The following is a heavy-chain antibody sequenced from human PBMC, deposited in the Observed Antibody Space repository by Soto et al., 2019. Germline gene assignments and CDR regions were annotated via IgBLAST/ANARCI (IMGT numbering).Heavy chain of an antibody. J-gene: IGHJ6*02. V-gene: IGHV3-30*18. CDR3: AKFRGGYCSGGSCYSFYYGMDV. CDR2: ISYDGSNK. CDR1: GFTFSSYG. D-gene: IGHD2-15*01. Sequence: ESGGGVVQPGRSLRLSCAASGFTFSSYGMHWVRQAPGKGLEWVAVISYDGSNKYYADSVKGRFTISRDNSKNTLYLQMNSLRAEDTAVYYCAKFRGGYCSGGSCYSFYYGMDVWGQGTTVTVSS.